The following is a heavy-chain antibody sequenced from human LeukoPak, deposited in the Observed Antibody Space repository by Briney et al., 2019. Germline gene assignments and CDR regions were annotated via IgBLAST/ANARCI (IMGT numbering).Heavy chain of an antibody. V-gene: IGHV3-7*01. CDR1: GFTFSSYW. CDR3: ARVLRGTGAVGRPFDY. J-gene: IGHJ4*02. CDR2: IKQDGSEK. D-gene: IGHD3/OR15-3a*01. Sequence: GGSLRLSCAASGFTFSSYWMSWVRQAPGKGLEWVANIKQDGSEKYYVDSVKGRFTISRDNAKNSLYLQMNSLRAEDTAVYYCARVLRGTGAVGRPFDYWGQGTLVTVSS.